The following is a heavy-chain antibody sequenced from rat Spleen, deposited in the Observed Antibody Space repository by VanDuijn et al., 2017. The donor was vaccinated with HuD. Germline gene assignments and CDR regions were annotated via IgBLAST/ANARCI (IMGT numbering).Heavy chain of an antibody. CDR1: GFSLTTYH. D-gene: IGHD4-1*01. V-gene: IGHV2-32*01. CDR2: MWSDGDT. Sequence: QVQLKESGPGLVQPSQTLSLTCTVSGFSLTTYHVHWVRQPPGKGLEWMGVMWSDGDTSYNSALKSRLSISRDTSKSQVFLKMSSLQTEDTTTYYWSRGLPYWYFDFWGPGTMVTVSS. J-gene: IGHJ1*01. CDR3: SRGLPYWYFDF.